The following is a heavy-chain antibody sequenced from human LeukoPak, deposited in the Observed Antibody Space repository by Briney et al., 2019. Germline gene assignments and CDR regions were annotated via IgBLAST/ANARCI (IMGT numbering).Heavy chain of an antibody. V-gene: IGHV1-69*13. CDR2: IIPIFGTA. J-gene: IGHJ5*02. CDR3: ARKYYYGSGINWFDP. D-gene: IGHD3-10*01. CDR1: GGTFSSYA. Sequence: SVKVSCKASGGTFSSYAISWVRQAPGQGLEWMGGIIPIFGTANYAQKFQGRVAITADESTSTAYMELSSLRSEDTAVYYCARKYYYGSGINWFDPWGQGTLVTVSS.